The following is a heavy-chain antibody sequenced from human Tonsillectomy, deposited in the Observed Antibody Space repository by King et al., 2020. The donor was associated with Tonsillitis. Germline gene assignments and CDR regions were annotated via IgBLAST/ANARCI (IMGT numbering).Heavy chain of an antibody. D-gene: IGHD6-13*01. CDR1: GGSISSDNSY. V-gene: IGHV4-30-4*01. J-gene: IGHJ4*02. Sequence: VQLQESGPGLVKPSQTLSLTCTVSGGSISSDNSYWSWIRQPPGKGLEWIGYIYYSGSTYYNPSLKSRATISVDTSKNQFSLKLTSVTAADTAVYYCASEPSSWPTDFHYWGQGTLVTVSS. CDR2: IYYSGST. CDR3: ASEPSSWPTDFHY.